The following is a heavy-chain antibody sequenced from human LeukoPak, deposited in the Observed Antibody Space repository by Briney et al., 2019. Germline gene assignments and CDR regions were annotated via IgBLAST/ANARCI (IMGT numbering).Heavy chain of an antibody. D-gene: IGHD1-20*01. CDR1: GLTFSGYW. CDR3: ASGNWNDRALDI. J-gene: IGHJ3*02. Sequence: PGGSLRLSCAASGLTFSGYWMSWVRQAPGKGLEWVANIKQDGSEKYYVDSVKGRFTISRDNAKNSLYLQMNSLRVEDTAVYYCASGNWNDRALDIWGQGTMVIFSS. V-gene: IGHV3-7*01. CDR2: IKQDGSEK.